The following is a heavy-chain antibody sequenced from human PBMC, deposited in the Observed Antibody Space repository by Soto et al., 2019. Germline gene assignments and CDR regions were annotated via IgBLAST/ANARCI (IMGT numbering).Heavy chain of an antibody. CDR1: GGSFSGYY. Sequence: ETLSLTCAVYGGSFSGYYWSWIRQPPGKGLEWIGEINHSGSTNYNPSLKSRVTISVDTSKNQFSLKLSSVTAADTAVYYCARVAARGAYWGQGTLVTVSS. CDR3: ARVAARGAY. CDR2: INHSGST. J-gene: IGHJ4*02. V-gene: IGHV4-34*01. D-gene: IGHD6-6*01.